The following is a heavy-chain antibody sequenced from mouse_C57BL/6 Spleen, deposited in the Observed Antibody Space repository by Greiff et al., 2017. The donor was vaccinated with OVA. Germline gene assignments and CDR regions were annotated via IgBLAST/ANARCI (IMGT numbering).Heavy chain of an antibody. CDR3: AGSSYDYFDY. D-gene: IGHD1-1*01. Sequence: QVQLQQSGAELVRPGTSVKMSCKASGYTFTNYWIGWAKQRPGHGLEWIGDIYPGGGYTNYNEKFKGKATLTADKSSSTAYMQFSSLTSEDSAIYYCAGSSYDYFDYWGQGTTLTVSS. CDR1: GYTFTNYW. V-gene: IGHV1-63*01. J-gene: IGHJ2*01. CDR2: IYPGGGYT.